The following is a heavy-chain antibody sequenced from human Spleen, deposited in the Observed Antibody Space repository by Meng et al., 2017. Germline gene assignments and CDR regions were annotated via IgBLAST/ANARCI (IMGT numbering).Heavy chain of an antibody. Sequence: QVQPQRSGPGLVRPSETLSLTCTVSGGSVSRGRHYWSWIRQSPGRGLEWIAYIHYSGSTNYSPSLKSRVTISRDPSRNQFSLTLSSVTAADTAVYYCARDPHTTGTFDYWGPGILVTVSS. CDR1: GGSVSRGRHY. CDR2: IHYSGST. V-gene: IGHV4-61*01. D-gene: IGHD1-1*01. CDR3: ARDPHTTGTFDY. J-gene: IGHJ4*02.